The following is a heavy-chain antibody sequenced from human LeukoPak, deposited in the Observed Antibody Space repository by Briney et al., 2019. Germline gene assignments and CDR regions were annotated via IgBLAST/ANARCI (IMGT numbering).Heavy chain of an antibody. CDR3: ARDAAWPHQDLDC. J-gene: IGHJ4*02. Sequence: GGSLRLSCAASGSTFSTYSMAWVRQAPGKGLEWVSYISRGSSAIYYADSVKGRFTISRDNARNSLSLQMNSLRVDDTAVYYCARDAAWPHQDLDCLGQGTLVTVSS. CDR1: GSTFSTYS. D-gene: IGHD2-15*01. CDR2: ISRGSSAI. V-gene: IGHV3-48*01.